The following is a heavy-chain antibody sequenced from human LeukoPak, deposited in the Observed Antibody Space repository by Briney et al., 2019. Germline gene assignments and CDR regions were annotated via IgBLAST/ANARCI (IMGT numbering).Heavy chain of an antibody. V-gene: IGHV4-59*01. J-gene: IGHJ6*03. CDR3: ARITVTSGYYYYMDV. CDR2: IYYSGST. CDR1: GGSISSYY. Sequence: PSETLSLTCTVSGGSISSYYWSWIRQPPGKGLEWIGYIYYSGSTNYNPSLKSRVTISVDTSKNQFSLKLSSVTAADTAVYYCARITVTSGYYYYMDVWSKGTTVTVSS. D-gene: IGHD4-17*01.